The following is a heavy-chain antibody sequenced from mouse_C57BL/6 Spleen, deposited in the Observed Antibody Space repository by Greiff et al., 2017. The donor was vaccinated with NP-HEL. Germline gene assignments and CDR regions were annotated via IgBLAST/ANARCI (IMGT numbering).Heavy chain of an antibody. CDR1: GFNIKDDY. CDR2: IDPENGDT. CDR3: TTTVVGGY. J-gene: IGHJ2*01. D-gene: IGHD1-1*01. V-gene: IGHV14-4*01. Sequence: EVQLQQSGAELVRPGASVKLSCTASGFNIKDDYMHWVKQRPEQGLEWIGWIDPENGDTEYASKFQGKATITAATSSNTAYLQLSSLTSEDTAVYYCTTTVVGGYWGQGTTLTVSS.